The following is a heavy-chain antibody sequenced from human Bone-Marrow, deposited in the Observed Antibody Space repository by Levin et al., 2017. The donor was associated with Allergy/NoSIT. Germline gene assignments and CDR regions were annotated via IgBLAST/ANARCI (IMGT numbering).Heavy chain of an antibody. V-gene: IGHV3-7*04. CDR2: IKQDGGEK. Sequence: GGSLRLSCAASGFTFSRYWMSWVRQAPGKGLEWVANIKQDGGEKYYVDSVKGRFTISRDNAKNSLYLQMNSLRAEDTAVYYWARSTGYYGSGSPDGFFDYWGQGILVTVSS. CDR1: GFTFSRYW. CDR3: ARSTGYYGSGSPDGFFDY. J-gene: IGHJ4*02. D-gene: IGHD3-10*01.